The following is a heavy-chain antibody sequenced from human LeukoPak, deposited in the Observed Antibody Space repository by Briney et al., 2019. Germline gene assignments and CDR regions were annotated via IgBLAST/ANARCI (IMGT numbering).Heavy chain of an antibody. CDR3: AKAAWELYFDY. Sequence: GGSLRLSCAASGFTFSSYGMHWVRQAPGKGLEWVAVISYDGSNKYYADSVKGRFTISRDNSKNTLYLQMNSLRAEDTAVYCCAKAAWELYFDYWGQGTLVTVSS. D-gene: IGHD1-26*01. J-gene: IGHJ4*02. V-gene: IGHV3-30*18. CDR1: GFTFSSYG. CDR2: ISYDGSNK.